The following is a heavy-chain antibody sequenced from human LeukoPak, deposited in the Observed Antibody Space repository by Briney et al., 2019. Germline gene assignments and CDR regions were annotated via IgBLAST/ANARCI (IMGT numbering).Heavy chain of an antibody. Sequence: ASVKVSCKASGYTLTSYGISWVRQAPGQGLEWMGWISAYNGNTNYAQKLQGRVTMTTDTSTSTAYMELRSLRSDDTAVYYCARDRGLWFGESPWFDPWGQGTLVTVSS. CDR2: ISAYNGNT. D-gene: IGHD3-10*01. CDR1: GYTLTSYG. J-gene: IGHJ5*02. CDR3: ARDRGLWFGESPWFDP. V-gene: IGHV1-18*01.